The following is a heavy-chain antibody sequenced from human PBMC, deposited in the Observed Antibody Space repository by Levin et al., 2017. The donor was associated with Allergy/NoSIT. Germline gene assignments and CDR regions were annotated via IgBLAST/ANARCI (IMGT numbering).Heavy chain of an antibody. CDR1: GDSITRGTYS. Sequence: SETLSLTCAVSGDSITRGTYSWSWIRQPPGKGLEWIGYINHSGFTYFNPSLQSRVTISLDRPKNEFSLKLQSVTAADTAVYYCARGPPLASWGQGILVTVSS. CDR3: ARGPPLAS. CDR2: INHSGFT. V-gene: IGHV4-30-2*01. J-gene: IGHJ5*01.